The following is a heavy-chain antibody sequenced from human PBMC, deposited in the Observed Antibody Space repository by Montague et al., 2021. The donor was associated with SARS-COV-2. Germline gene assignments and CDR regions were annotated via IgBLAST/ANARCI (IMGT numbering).Heavy chain of an antibody. V-gene: IGHV4-59*01. CDR3: AGTGGYWTGGRFYFVY. J-gene: IGHJ4*01. Sequence: NNNPSLKSRVTISIDTSKNQFSLELSSVTAADMAVYYCAGTGGYWTGGRFYFVYWGHGTMVTVSS. D-gene: IGHD2-8*02.